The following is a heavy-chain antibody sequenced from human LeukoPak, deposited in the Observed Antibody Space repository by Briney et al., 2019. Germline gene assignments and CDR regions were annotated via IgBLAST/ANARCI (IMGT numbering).Heavy chain of an antibody. V-gene: IGHV1-69*13. Sequence: SVKVSCKASGGTFSSYAISWVRQAPGQGLEWMGGIIPIFGTANYAQKFQGRVTITADESTSTAYMELSSLRSEDTAVYYCARELGNRYNWNDGEGAFDIWDQGTMVTVSS. CDR2: IIPIFGTA. CDR1: GGTFSSYA. J-gene: IGHJ3*02. CDR3: ARELGNRYNWNDGEGAFDI. D-gene: IGHD1-1*01.